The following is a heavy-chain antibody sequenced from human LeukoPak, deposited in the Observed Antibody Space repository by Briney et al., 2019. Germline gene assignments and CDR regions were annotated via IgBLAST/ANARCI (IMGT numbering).Heavy chain of an antibody. CDR1: GYTFIIYY. Sequence: ASVKVSCKASGYTFIIYYMHWVRQAPGQGLEWMGIINPNGGNTNYAQKLQGRVTMTTDTSTSTAYMERRSLRSDDTAVYYCARRAGYLDDYWGQGTLVTVSS. CDR2: INPNGGNT. D-gene: IGHD5-18*01. CDR3: ARRAGYLDDY. J-gene: IGHJ4*02. V-gene: IGHV1-46*01.